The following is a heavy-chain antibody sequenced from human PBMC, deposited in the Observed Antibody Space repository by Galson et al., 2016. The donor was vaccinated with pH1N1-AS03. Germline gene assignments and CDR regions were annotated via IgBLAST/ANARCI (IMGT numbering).Heavy chain of an antibody. CDR2: IYYSGST. D-gene: IGHD4-17*01. CDR1: GGSISSSSYY. V-gene: IGHV4-39*01. J-gene: IGHJ5*02. CDR3: ARRVYDDYVNWFDP. Sequence: SETLSLTCTVSGGSISSSSYYWGWIHQPPGKGLEWIGSIYYSGSTYYNPSLKSRVTISVDTSKNQFSLKLSSVTAADTAVYYCARRVYDDYVNWFDPWGQGTLVTVSS.